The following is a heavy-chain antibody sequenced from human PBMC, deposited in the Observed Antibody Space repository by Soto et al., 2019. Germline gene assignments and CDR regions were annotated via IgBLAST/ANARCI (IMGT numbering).Heavy chain of an antibody. CDR3: AKSYYYDSSGYNPFDY. J-gene: IGHJ4*02. CDR2: ISGSGGST. V-gene: IGHV3-23*01. Sequence: GGFLRLSCAASGFTFSSYAMSWVRQAPGKGLEWVSAISGSGGSTYYADSVKGRFTISRDNSKNTLYLQMNSLRAEDTAVYYCAKSYYYDSSGYNPFDYWGQGTLVTVSS. D-gene: IGHD3-22*01. CDR1: GFTFSSYA.